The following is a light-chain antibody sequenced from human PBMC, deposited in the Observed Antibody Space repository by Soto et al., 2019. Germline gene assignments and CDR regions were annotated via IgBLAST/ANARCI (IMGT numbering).Light chain of an antibody. CDR1: QSITSW. V-gene: IGKV1-5*03. J-gene: IGKJ1*01. CDR3: QQYSNYWT. CDR2: KAS. Sequence: DIQMTQSPSTLSASVGDRVTITCRASQSITSWLAWYQQKPGKAPKLLIYKASSVESGVSSRFSGSGSGTEFTLTISSLQPDDFATYYCQQYSNYWTFGQGTKVEIK.